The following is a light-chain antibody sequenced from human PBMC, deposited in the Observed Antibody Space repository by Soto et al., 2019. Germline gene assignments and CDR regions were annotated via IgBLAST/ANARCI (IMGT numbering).Light chain of an antibody. CDR2: NTY. Sequence: EIVLTQSPGTLSLSPGERATLSCRASQSVSTTSIAWYQQRPGQAPRLLIYNTYKRVTGIPDRFSGSGSGTYFSLDISRLEPEDFALYCCQHYGGPSFPFGQGTTLEI. CDR1: QSVSTTS. J-gene: IGKJ2*01. CDR3: QHYGGPSFP. V-gene: IGKV3-20*01.